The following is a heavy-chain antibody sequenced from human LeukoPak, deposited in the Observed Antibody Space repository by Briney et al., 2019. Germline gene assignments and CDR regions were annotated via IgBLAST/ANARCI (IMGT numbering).Heavy chain of an antibody. Sequence: SETLSLTCAVYGGSFSGYYWSWIRQPPGKGLEWIGEINHSGSTYSNPSLKSRVTISVDTSKNQFSLKLNSVTAADTAVYYCARNDVTTVTTASDYWGQGTLVTVSS. CDR1: GGSFSGYY. V-gene: IGHV4-34*01. J-gene: IGHJ4*02. CDR3: ARNDVTTVTTASDY. D-gene: IGHD4-17*01. CDR2: INHSGST.